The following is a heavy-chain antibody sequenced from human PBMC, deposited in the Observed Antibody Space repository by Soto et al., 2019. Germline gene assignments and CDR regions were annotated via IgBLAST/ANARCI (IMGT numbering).Heavy chain of an antibody. CDR1: GGSFTSNY. CDR2: INHDGNT. CDR3: ASARYDY. J-gene: IGHJ4*01. V-gene: IGHV4-34*01. D-gene: IGHD6-6*01. Sequence: SETLSLTCGVCGGSFTSNYWTWIRQPPGKGLEWIGEINHDGNTNYSPSLKSRVTISVDTSKNQFSLRLTSVTAADTAVYSCASARYDYWGHGTLVTVSS.